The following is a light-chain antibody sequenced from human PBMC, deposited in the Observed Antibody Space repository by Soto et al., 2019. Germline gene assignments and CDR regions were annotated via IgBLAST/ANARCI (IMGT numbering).Light chain of an antibody. V-gene: IGKV3-15*01. CDR3: QQYNNWPYT. CDR1: QSVSSN. CDR2: GAS. J-gene: IGKJ2*01. Sequence: EIVMTQSPATLSVSPGERATLSCRASQSVSSNLAWYQQKPGQAPRLLIYGASTRATGIPARFSGSRSRTEFTLTISSLQSEDFAVYYCQQYNNWPYTVGQGTKLESK.